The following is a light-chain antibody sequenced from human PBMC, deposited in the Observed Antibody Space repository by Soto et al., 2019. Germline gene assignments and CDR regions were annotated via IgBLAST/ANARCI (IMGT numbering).Light chain of an antibody. CDR3: QKYSSVPV. CDR1: QGISNY. J-gene: IGKJ3*01. V-gene: IGKV1-27*01. CDR2: AAS. Sequence: IQMTQSPSSLSASVGDRVTITCRASQGISNYVAWYQQKPGKPPKLLIYAASTLQSGVPSRFSGSGSGTDFTLTINSVQPEDVATYSCQKYSSVPVFGPGTKVDIK.